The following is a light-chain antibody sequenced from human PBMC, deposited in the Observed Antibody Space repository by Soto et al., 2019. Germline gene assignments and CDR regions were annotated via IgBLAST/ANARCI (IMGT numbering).Light chain of an antibody. CDR3: CSYAGSYTFV. J-gene: IGLJ2*01. Sequence: QSVLTQPRSVSGSPGQSVTISCTGTSSDVGGYNYVSWYQQHPGKAPKLMIYDVSKRPSGVPDRFSDSKSGNTASLTISGLQAEDEADYYCCSYAGSYTFVFGGGTQLTVL. CDR2: DVS. V-gene: IGLV2-11*01. CDR1: SSDVGGYNY.